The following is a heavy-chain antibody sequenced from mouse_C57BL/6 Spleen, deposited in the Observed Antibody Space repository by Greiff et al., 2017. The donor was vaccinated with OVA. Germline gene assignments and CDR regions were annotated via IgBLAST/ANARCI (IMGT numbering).Heavy chain of an antibody. CDR2: LYPGSGST. CDR3: ARGRWGYPYAMDY. V-gene: IGHV1-55*01. CDR1: GYTFTSSW. J-gene: IGHJ4*01. Sequence: QVQLQQPGAELVKPGASVTMSCKASGYTFTSSWITWVKQRPGQGLEWIGDLYPGSGSTNYNEKFKSKATLTVDTSSSTAYMQLSSLTSEDSAVYYCARGRWGYPYAMDYWGQGTSVTVSS. D-gene: IGHD2-2*01.